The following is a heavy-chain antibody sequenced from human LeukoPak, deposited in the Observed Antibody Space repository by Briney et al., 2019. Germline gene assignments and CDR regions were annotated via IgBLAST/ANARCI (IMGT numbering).Heavy chain of an antibody. CDR1: GGSLTSSY. CDR3: ARGAFSNYIYFDY. CDR2: IRYSGST. J-gene: IGHJ4*02. D-gene: IGHD4-11*01. Sequence: SETLSLTCTVSGGSLTSSYWSWIRQPPGKGLEWIGYIRYSGSTNYSPSLKSRVTISVDTSRNHFSLNLRSVTATDTAVYYCARGAFSNYIYFDYWGQGTLVPVSS. V-gene: IGHV4-59*01.